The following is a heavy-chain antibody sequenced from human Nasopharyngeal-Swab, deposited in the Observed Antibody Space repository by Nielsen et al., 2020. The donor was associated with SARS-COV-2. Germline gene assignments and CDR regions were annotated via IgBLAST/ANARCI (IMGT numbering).Heavy chain of an antibody. V-gene: IGHV3-30*18. CDR1: GFTFSSYG. CDR2: ISYDGSNK. J-gene: IGHJ4*02. Sequence: GGSLRLSCAASGFTFSSYGMHWVRQAPGKGLEWVAVISYDGSNKYYADSVKGRFTISRDNSKNTLYLQMNSLRAEDTAVYYCAKDTSGWYLDYWGQETLVTVSS. CDR3: AKDTSGWYLDY. D-gene: IGHD6-19*01.